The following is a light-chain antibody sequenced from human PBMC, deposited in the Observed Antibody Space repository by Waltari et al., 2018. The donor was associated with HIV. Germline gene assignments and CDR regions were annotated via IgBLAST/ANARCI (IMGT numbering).Light chain of an antibody. CDR3: ATWDDILRGIG. Sequence: QSVLTQPPSVSGTPGQSVTISCSGSNSNIGSNTVNWYQQLPKTAPKLLIYSNLQRPSGVPDGFSGSKAGTSASLAISGLQSEDEADYYCATWDDILRGIGFGGGTNRTVL. J-gene: IGLJ2*01. V-gene: IGLV1-44*01. CDR2: SNL. CDR1: NSNIGSNT.